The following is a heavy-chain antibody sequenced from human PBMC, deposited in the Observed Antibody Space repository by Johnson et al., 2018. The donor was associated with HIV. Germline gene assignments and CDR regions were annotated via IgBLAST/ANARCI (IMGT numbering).Heavy chain of an antibody. D-gene: IGHD6-6*01. CDR1: GFTVSSNY. J-gene: IGHJ3*02. CDR3: AKGGIATRFFDI. Sequence: VQLVESGGGLVQPGGSLRLSCAASGFTVSSNYMSWVRQVPGKGLEWVSLIYSGGTTYYADSLKGRFIISRDNSKNTLYLQMNSLRAEDTALYYCAKGGIATRFFDIWGQGTMVTVSS. V-gene: IGHV3-66*01. CDR2: IYSGGTT.